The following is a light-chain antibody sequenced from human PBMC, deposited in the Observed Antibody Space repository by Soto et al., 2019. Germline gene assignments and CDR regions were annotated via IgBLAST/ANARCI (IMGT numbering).Light chain of an antibody. Sequence: QAVVTQESSFSVSPGGTVTLTCGLISGSVSTANNPNWYKQTPGQAPRTLIYSTSTRSSGVPDRFSGSILGNKADLTIKGAQADDESDYYCALFMGNGISVFGTGTKLTVL. J-gene: IGLJ1*01. CDR1: SGSVSTANN. V-gene: IGLV8-61*01. CDR3: ALFMGNGISV. CDR2: STS.